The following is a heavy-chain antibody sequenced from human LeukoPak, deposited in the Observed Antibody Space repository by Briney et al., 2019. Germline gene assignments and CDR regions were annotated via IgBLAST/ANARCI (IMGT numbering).Heavy chain of an antibody. CDR2: ISGSGGST. D-gene: IGHD5-12*01. Sequence: GGSLRLSCAASGFTFSSYAMSWVRQAPGKGLEWGSAISGSGGSTYCADSVKGRFTISRDNSKNTLYLQMNSLRAEDTAVYYCAKGGSGYDYSFDYWGQGTLVTVSS. CDR1: GFTFSSYA. J-gene: IGHJ4*02. V-gene: IGHV3-23*01. CDR3: AKGGSGYDYSFDY.